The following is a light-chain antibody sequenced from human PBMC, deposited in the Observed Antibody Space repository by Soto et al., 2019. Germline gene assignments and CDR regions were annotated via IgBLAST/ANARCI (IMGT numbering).Light chain of an antibody. V-gene: IGKV1-12*01. CDR3: LQTSIFPRT. CDR1: QDVGDC. CDR2: GAS. J-gene: IGKJ1*01. Sequence: DIQMTQSHSSVSASVGDRFTIIGRASQDVGDCLAWCEQTPGKAPRLLIHGASSLSREIPSRFSGGGTGTHFTLTISGLQPEDLATYLCLQTSIFPRTFGQGTKVDI.